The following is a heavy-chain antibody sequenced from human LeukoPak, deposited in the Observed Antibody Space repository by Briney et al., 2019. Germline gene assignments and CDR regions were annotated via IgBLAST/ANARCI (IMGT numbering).Heavy chain of an antibody. Sequence: SETLSLTCTVSGGSISSYYWSWIRQPPGKGLEWIGYIYYSGSTNYNPSLKSRVTISVDTSKNQFSLTLSSVTAADTAVYYCARRSSRYFGSRSYRKYYFDYWGQGTLVIVSS. CDR1: GGSISSYY. J-gene: IGHJ4*02. CDR3: ARRSSRYFGSRSYRKYYFDY. D-gene: IGHD3-10*01. V-gene: IGHV4-59*12. CDR2: IYYSGST.